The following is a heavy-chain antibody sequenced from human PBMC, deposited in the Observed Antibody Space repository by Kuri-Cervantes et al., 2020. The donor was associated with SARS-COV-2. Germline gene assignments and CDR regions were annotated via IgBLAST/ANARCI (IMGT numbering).Heavy chain of an antibody. CDR3: ARGPYYYGSGSYYSRSEYFQH. J-gene: IGHJ1*01. CDR2: INHSGST. D-gene: IGHD3-10*01. Sequence: SETLSLTCAVYGGSFSGYYWSWIRQPPRKGLEWIGEINHSGSTNYNPSLKSRVTISVDTSKNQFSLKLSSVTAADTAVYYCARGPYYYGSGSYYSRSEYFQHWGQGTLVTVSS. V-gene: IGHV4-34*01. CDR1: GGSFSGYY.